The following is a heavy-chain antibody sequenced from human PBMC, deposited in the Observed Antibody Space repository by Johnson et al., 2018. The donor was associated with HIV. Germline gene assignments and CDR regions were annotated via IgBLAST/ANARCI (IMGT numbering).Heavy chain of an antibody. V-gene: IGHV3-33*06. CDR3: AKGGEVWYGAFDF. Sequence: QVQLVESGGGVVQPGRSLRLSCAASGFTFSSYGMHWVRQAPGKGLEWVAVIWYDGSNKYYADSVKGRFTISRDNSKNTLYLQMNNLRAEDTAVYYCAKGGEVWYGAFDFWGQGTMVTVSS. D-gene: IGHD6-13*01. CDR1: GFTFSSYG. J-gene: IGHJ3*01. CDR2: IWYDGSNK.